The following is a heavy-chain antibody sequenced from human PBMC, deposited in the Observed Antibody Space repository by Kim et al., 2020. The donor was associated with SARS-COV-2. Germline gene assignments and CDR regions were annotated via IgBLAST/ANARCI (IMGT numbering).Heavy chain of an antibody. CDR2: INHSGST. V-gene: IGHV4-34*01. D-gene: IGHD6-6*01. Sequence: SETLSLTCAVYGGSFSGYYWSWIRQPPGKGLEWIGEINHSGSTNYNPSLKSRVTISVDTSKNQFSLKLSSVTAADTAVYYCARGGHSSSFPGPYYYYGMDVWGQGTTVTVSS. CDR3: ARGGHSSSFPGPYYYYGMDV. CDR1: GGSFSGYY. J-gene: IGHJ6*02.